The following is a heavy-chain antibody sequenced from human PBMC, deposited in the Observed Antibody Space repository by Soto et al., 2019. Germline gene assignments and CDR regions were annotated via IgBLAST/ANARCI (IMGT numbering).Heavy chain of an antibody. CDR3: AKRFFGSGSPQGAFDV. CDR2: ITSSGNGT. J-gene: IGHJ3*01. D-gene: IGHD3-10*01. Sequence: PGGSLRLSCAASGFTFSNYAMSWVHQAPGKGPEWVSFITSSGNGTYYADSVKGRFTISRDNSKNTLYVQMNNLRAEDTAIYYCAKRFFGSGSPQGAFDVWGQGTMVTVSS. CDR1: GFTFSNYA. V-gene: IGHV3-23*05.